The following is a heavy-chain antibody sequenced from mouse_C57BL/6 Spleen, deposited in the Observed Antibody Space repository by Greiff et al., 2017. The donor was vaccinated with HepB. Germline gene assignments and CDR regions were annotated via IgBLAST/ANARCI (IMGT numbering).Heavy chain of an antibody. V-gene: IGHV1-7*01. CDR1: GYTFTSYW. J-gene: IGHJ3*01. D-gene: IGHD2-5*01. CDR3: ARSGSNYEAWFAY. CDR2: INPSSGYT. Sequence: VQLQQSGAELAKPGASVKLSCKASGYTFTSYWMHWVKQRPGQGLEWIGYINPSSGYTKYNQKFKDKATLTADISSSTAYMQLSSLTYEDSAVYYCARSGSNYEAWFAYWGQGTLVTVSA.